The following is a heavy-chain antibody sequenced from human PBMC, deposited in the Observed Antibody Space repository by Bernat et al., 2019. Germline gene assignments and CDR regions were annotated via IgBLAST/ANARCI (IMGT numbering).Heavy chain of an antibody. J-gene: IGHJ4*02. CDR1: GFTFSLYS. Sequence: EVQLVESGGDLVQPGGSLRLSCAASGFTFSLYSMNWLRQAPGKGLEWISYISGSSTTIYYADSVKGRYTISRDNSKNTLYLQMNSLRAEDTAVYYCAKTRGPYDSSGYYYGGGFDYWGQGTLVTVSS. CDR3: AKTRGPYDSSGYYYGGGFDY. D-gene: IGHD3-22*01. V-gene: IGHV3-48*01. CDR2: ISGSSTTI.